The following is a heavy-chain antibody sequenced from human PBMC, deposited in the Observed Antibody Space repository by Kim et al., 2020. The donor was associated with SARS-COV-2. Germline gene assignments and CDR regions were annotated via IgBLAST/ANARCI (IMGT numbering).Heavy chain of an antibody. D-gene: IGHD2-2*01. J-gene: IGHJ4*02. CDR1: GFTFSSYA. CDR3: ATLNHCSSTSCDTRDY. Sequence: GGSLRLSCAASGFTFSSYAMHWVRQAPGKGLEYVSAISNNGGSTYYANSVKGRFTISRDNSKNTLYLQMGSLRAEDMAVYYCATLNHCSSTSCDTRDYWGQGTLVTLSS. CDR2: ISNNGGST. V-gene: IGHV3-64*01.